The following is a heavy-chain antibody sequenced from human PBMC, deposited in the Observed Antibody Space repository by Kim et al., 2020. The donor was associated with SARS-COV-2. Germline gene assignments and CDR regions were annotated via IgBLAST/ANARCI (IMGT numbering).Heavy chain of an antibody. J-gene: IGHJ3*02. CDR1: GFTFSSYW. D-gene: IGHD2-2*01. CDR3: ARGAYCSSTSCSWGRDAFDI. Sequence: GGSLRLSCAASGFTFSSYWMSWVRQAPGKGLEWVANIKQDGSEKYYVDSVKGRFTISRDNAKNSLYLQMNSLRAEDTAVYYCARGAYCSSTSCSWGRDAFDIWGQGTMVTVSS. V-gene: IGHV3-7*01. CDR2: IKQDGSEK.